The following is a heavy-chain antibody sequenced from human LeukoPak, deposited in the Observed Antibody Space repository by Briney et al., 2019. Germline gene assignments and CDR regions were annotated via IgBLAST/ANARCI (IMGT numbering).Heavy chain of an antibody. Sequence: SETLSLTCTVSGGSISSSSYYWGWIHQPPGKGLEWIGSIYYSGSTYYNPSLKSRVTISVDTSKNQFSLKLSSVTAADTAVYYCARRGTVTTERFDYWGQGALVTVSS. J-gene: IGHJ4*02. D-gene: IGHD4-11*01. V-gene: IGHV4-39*01. CDR2: IYYSGST. CDR3: ARRGTVTTERFDY. CDR1: GGSISSSSYY.